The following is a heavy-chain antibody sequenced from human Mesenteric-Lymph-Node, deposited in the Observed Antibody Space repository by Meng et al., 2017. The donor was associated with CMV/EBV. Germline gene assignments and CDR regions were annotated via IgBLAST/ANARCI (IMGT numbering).Heavy chain of an antibody. V-gene: IGHV3-23*01. Sequence: GESLKISCAPSGFSFNNNDMSWVRQVPGKGLEWVSSIGTSSGGTYYADSVKGRLSIFRDNSKNMLYLQMNSLRVEDTAVYFCVRCPRPGCQYGMDVWGQGTTVTVSS. D-gene: IGHD3-9*01. CDR1: GFSFNNND. CDR2: IGTSSGGT. CDR3: VRCPRPGCQYGMDV. J-gene: IGHJ6*02.